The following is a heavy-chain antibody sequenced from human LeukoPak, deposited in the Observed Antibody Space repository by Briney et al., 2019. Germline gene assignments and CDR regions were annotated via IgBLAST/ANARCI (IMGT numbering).Heavy chain of an antibody. V-gene: IGHV4-39*07. CDR3: ARERYYYDSSGYYSPGHFDY. CDR2: IYYSGST. D-gene: IGHD3-22*01. J-gene: IGHJ4*02. CDR1: GGSISSSSYY. Sequence: SETLSLTCTVSGGSISSSSYYWGWIRQPPGKGLEWIGSIYYSGSTYYNPSLKSRVTISVDTSKNQFSLKLSSVTAADTAVYYCARERYYYDSSGYYSPGHFDYWGQGTLVTVSS.